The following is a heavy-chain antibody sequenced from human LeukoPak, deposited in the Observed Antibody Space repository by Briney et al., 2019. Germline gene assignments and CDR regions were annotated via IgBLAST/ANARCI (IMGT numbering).Heavy chain of an antibody. V-gene: IGHV3-13*01. CDR1: GFTFSSYD. D-gene: IGHD6-13*01. J-gene: IGHJ3*02. CDR3: AREGAAGTGGAFDI. CDR2: IGTAGDT. Sequence: GGSLRLSCAASGFTFSSYDMPWVRQATGKGLEWVSAIGTAGDTYYPGSVKGRFTISRENAKNSLYLQMNSLRAGDTAVYYCAREGAAGTGGAFDIWGQGTMVTVSS.